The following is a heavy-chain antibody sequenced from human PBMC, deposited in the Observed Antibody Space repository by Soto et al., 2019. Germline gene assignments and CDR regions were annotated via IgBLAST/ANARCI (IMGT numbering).Heavy chain of an antibody. CDR1: GYTFTSYA. D-gene: IGHD3-22*01. Sequence: GASVKVSCKASGYTFTSYAMHWVRQAPGQRLEWMGWINAGNGNTKYSQKFQGRVTITRDTSASTAYMELSSLRSEDTAVYYCARETTYYYDSSGYYYWGQGTLVTVSS. J-gene: IGHJ4*02. CDR2: INAGNGNT. V-gene: IGHV1-3*01. CDR3: ARETTYYYDSSGYYY.